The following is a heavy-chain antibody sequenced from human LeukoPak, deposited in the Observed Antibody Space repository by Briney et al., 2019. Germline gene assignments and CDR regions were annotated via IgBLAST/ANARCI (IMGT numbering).Heavy chain of an antibody. Sequence: ASVKVSCKASGYTFTGYYMHWVRQAPGQGLEWMGWINPNSGGTNYAQKFQGRVTMTRDTSISTAYMELSRLRSDDAAVYSCATSGTVRGVIFYYYWGQGTLVTVSS. CDR3: ATSGTVRGVIFYYY. V-gene: IGHV1-2*02. D-gene: IGHD3-10*01. J-gene: IGHJ4*02. CDR1: GYTFTGYY. CDR2: INPNSGGT.